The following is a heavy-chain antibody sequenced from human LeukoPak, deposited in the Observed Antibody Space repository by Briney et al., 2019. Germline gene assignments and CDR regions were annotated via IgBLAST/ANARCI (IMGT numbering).Heavy chain of an antibody. J-gene: IGHJ5*02. CDR1: GYTLTELS. Sequence: ASVKVSCKVSGYTLTELSMHWVRQAPGKGLEWMGGFDPEDGETIYAQKFQGRVTMTRDTSTSTVYMELSSLRSEDTAVYYCPVKAAGTISWGQGTLVTVSS. D-gene: IGHD6-13*01. CDR3: PVKAAGTIS. V-gene: IGHV1-24*01. CDR2: FDPEDGET.